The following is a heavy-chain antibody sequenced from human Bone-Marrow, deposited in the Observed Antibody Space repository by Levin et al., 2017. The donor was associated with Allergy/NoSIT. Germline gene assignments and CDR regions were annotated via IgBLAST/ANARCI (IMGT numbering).Heavy chain of an antibody. CDR3: ARDDTYGHQLHYYYYGMDV. D-gene: IGHD5-18*01. CDR2: ISYDGTDK. Sequence: LSLTCVASGFTFKNFAMHWVRQAPGKGLECVALISYDGTDKYYADSVKGRLAISRDNSNNTLYLRIHRLRPEDTASYYCARDDTYGHQLHYYYYGMDVWGQGTTVTVSS. V-gene: IGHV3-30*09. CDR1: GFTFKNFA. J-gene: IGHJ6*02.